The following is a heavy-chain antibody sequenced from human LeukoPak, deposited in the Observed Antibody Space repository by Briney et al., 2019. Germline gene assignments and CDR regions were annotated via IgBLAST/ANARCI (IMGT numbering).Heavy chain of an antibody. Sequence: SETLSLTCAVYGGSFSGYYWSWIRQPPGKGLEWIGEINHSGSTNYNPSLKSRVTISVDTSKNQFSLKLSSVTAADTAVYYCARKTGSYEDCSGGSCYYRWFNPWGQGTLVTVSS. J-gene: IGHJ5*02. V-gene: IGHV4-34*01. CDR1: GGSFSGYY. CDR2: INHSGST. CDR3: ARKTGSYEDCSGGSCYYRWFNP. D-gene: IGHD2-15*01.